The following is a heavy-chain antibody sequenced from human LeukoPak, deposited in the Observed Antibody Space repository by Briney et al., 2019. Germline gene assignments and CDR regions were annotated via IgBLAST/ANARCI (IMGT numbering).Heavy chain of an antibody. J-gene: IGHJ4*02. CDR1: GFTFSSYS. D-gene: IGHD3-9*01. Sequence: PGGSLRLSCAASGFTFSSYSMNWVRQAPGKGLEWVSAISGSGGSTYYADSVKGRFTISRDNSKNTLYLQMNSLRAEDTAVYYCAKTPHYDILTGYFKQGYYFDYWGQGTLVTVSS. CDR3: AKTPHYDILTGYFKQGYYFDY. V-gene: IGHV3-23*01. CDR2: ISGSGGST.